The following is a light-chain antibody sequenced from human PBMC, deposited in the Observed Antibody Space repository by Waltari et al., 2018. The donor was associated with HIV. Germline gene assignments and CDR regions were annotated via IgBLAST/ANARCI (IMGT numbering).Light chain of an antibody. CDR1: QNIINY. CDR2: AAS. Sequence: DINVTQSPSSLSASVGDRVTITCRTSQNIINYLNWYHQSPGKAPTLLIFAASTVQDRVSFRLSGSGSGTDFALAIAGLQREDFGTYYCQQTFSPPRTFGPGT. V-gene: IGKV1-39*01. J-gene: IGKJ3*01. CDR3: QQTFSPPRT.